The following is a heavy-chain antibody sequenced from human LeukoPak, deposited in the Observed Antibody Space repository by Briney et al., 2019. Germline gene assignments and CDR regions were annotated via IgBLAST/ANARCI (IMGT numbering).Heavy chain of an antibody. D-gene: IGHD2-2*01. V-gene: IGHV4-61*02. CDR1: GGSISSGTYY. CDR2: IYTSGST. Sequence: SQTLSLTCTVSGGSISSGTYYWSWIRQPAGKGLEWIGRIYTSGSTSYNPSLKSRVTMSLDTSKNQFSLKLSSVTAADTAVYYCASSQCSSTSCFLFYWGQGTLVTVSS. J-gene: IGHJ4*02. CDR3: ASSQCSSTSCFLFY.